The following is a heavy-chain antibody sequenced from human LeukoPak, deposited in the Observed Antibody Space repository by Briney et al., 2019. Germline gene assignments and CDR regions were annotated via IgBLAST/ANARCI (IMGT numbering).Heavy chain of an antibody. V-gene: IGHV3-9*01. CDR2: LSWSGETI. J-gene: IGHJ4*02. CDR3: AKGDTSSWFPNFDY. CDR1: GFKFDDYA. Sequence: GRSLRLSCVASGFKFDDYAMHWVRQAPGKGLEWISGLSWSGETIGYADSVKGRFTISRDNAKNSLYLQMDSLTAEDTALYYCAKGDTSSWFPNFDYWGQGTLATVSS. D-gene: IGHD6-13*01.